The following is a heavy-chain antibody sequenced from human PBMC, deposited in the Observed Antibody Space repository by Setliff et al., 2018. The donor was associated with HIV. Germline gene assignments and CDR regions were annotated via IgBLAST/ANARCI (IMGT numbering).Heavy chain of an antibody. CDR3: ARRAPGGGDGPAWYFDY. D-gene: IGHD2-21*01. J-gene: IGHJ4*02. V-gene: IGHV4-4*09. CDR2: IYTSGST. CDR1: GGSISSYY. Sequence: SETLSLTCTVSGGSISSYYWSWIRQPPGKGLEWIGYIYTSGSTNYNPSLKSRVTISVDTSKNQFSLKLSSVTAADTAVYYCARRAPGGGDGPAWYFDYWGQGTRVTVSS.